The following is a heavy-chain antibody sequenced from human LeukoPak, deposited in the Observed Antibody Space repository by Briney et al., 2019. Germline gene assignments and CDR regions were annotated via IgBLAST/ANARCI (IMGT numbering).Heavy chain of an antibody. V-gene: IGHV1-18*01. CDR2: ISAYNGNT. D-gene: IGHD2-2*02. CDR1: GYTFTSYG. Sequence: ASVKVSCKASGYTFTSYGISWVRQAPGQGLEWTGWISAYNGNTNYAQKLQGRVTMTTDTSTSTAYMELRSLRSDDTAVYYCARDGYCSSTSCYTPGYWGQGTLVTVSS. J-gene: IGHJ4*02. CDR3: ARDGYCSSTSCYTPGY.